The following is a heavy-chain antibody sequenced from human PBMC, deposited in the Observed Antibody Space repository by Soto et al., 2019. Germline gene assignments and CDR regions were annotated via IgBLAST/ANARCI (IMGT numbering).Heavy chain of an antibody. CDR1: GGSLSGYY. Sequence: SETLSLTCAVYGGSLSGYYWSWIRQPPGKGLEWIGEINHSGSTNYNPSLKSRVTISVDTSKNQFSLKLSSVTAADTAVYYCARGLSSSWAPATPYYYYGMDVWGQGTTVTVSS. D-gene: IGHD6-6*01. V-gene: IGHV4-34*01. J-gene: IGHJ6*02. CDR2: INHSGST. CDR3: ARGLSSSWAPATPYYYYGMDV.